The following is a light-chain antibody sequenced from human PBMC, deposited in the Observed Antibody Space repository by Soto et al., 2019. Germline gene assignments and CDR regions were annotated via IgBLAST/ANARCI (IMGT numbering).Light chain of an antibody. CDR2: EVN. CDR3: SSYTSSTNYV. CDR1: SIEIAPYNY. Sequence: QSVLTQPASVSGSPGQSHRISCTGTSIEIAPYNYVSWYQQHPGKAPKLIIYEVNYRPSGISNRFSGSKSGNTASLTISGLQAEDEADYYCSSYTSSTNYVFGTGTKVTVL. J-gene: IGLJ1*01. V-gene: IGLV2-14*01.